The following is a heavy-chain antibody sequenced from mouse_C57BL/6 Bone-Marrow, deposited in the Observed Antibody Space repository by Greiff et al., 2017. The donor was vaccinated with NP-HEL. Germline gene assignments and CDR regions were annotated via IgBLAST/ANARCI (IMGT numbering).Heavy chain of an antibody. CDR1: GYTFPDYY. CDR3: ARRLYFDY. Sequence: VQLKESGAELVRPGASVKLSCKASGYTFPDYYINWVKQRPGQGLEWIARIYPGSGNTYYYDQFKVKVTLTAEKSSSTAYMQLSSLTSEESAVYFCARRLYFDYWRQGTTLPVSS. CDR2: IYPGSGNT. J-gene: IGHJ2*01. V-gene: IGHV1-76*01.